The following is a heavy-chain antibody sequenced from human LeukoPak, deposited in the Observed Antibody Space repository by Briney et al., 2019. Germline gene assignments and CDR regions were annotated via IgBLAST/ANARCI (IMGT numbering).Heavy chain of an antibody. J-gene: IGHJ6*03. Sequence: SETLSLTCAVSGASISGSGYYLGWIRQPPGKGLEWIGNIYYTGSTYYNPSLKSRVTISVDTSKNQFSLKLSSVTAADTAVYYCARVPGYYDILTGYSNYYYYYYMDVWGKGTTVTVSS. V-gene: IGHV4-39*07. CDR3: ARVPGYYDILTGYSNYYYYYYMDV. D-gene: IGHD3-9*01. CDR2: IYYTGST. CDR1: GASISGSGYY.